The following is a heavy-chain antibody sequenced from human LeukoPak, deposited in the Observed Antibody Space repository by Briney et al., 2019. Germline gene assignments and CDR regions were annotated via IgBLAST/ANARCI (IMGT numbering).Heavy chain of an antibody. CDR2: ISYDGSNK. CDR1: GFTFSSYG. CDR3: AKDVVVAATRGWFDP. D-gene: IGHD2-15*01. Sequence: GGSLRLSCAASGFTFSSYGMHWVRQAPGKGLEWVAVISYDGSNKYYADSVKGRFTISRDNSKNTLYLQMNSLRAEDTAVYYCAKDVVVAATRGWFDPWGQGTLVTVSS. J-gene: IGHJ5*02. V-gene: IGHV3-30*18.